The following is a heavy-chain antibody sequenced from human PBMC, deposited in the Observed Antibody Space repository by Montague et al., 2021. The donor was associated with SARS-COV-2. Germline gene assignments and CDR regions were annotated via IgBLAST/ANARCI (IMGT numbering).Heavy chain of an antibody. CDR3: ARDSSNSRWYI. D-gene: IGHD6-13*01. CDR2: ISYGGSA. J-gene: IGHJ4*02. V-gene: IGHV4-59*01. CDR1: GASINNFY. Sequence: SETLSPTCTVSGASINNFYWSWIRQAPGKAPEWIGYISYGGSANXSPSLKSRVTISMDTSKNQFSLELNSVTAADTAVYYCARDSSNSRWYIWGPGTLVTVSS.